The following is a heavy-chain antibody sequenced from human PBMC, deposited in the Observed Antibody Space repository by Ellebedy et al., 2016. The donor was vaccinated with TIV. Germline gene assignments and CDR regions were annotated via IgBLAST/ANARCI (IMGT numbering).Heavy chain of an antibody. CDR2: IWYDGSNK. CDR3: AREPTGGNVLVGH. V-gene: IGHV3-33*01. Sequence: GESLKISXAASGFTFSSYGMHWVRQAPGKGLEWVAVIWYDGSNKYYADSVKGRFTISRDNSKNTLYLQMNSLRAEDTAVYYCAREPTGGNVLVGHWGQGTLVTVSS. D-gene: IGHD3-16*01. CDR1: GFTFSSYG. J-gene: IGHJ4*02.